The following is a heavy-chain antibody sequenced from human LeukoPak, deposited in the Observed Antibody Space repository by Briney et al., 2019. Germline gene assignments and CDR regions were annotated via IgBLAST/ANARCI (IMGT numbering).Heavy chain of an antibody. CDR2: ISANNGNT. CDR3: ARVNGYSNGWIDY. V-gene: IGHV1-18*01. D-gene: IGHD5-18*01. CDR1: GYTFSRYG. Sequence: ASVKVSCKAPGYTFSRYGVSWVRQAPGQGLEWMGWISANNGNTNYAQKVQGRVTMTTDTSTNTAYMELRSLRSDDTAVYYCARVNGYSNGWIDYWGQGTLVTVSS. J-gene: IGHJ4*02.